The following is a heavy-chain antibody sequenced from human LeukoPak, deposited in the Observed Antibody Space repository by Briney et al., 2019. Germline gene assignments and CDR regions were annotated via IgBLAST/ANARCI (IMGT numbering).Heavy chain of an antibody. D-gene: IGHD1-20*01. J-gene: IGHJ6*02. CDR2: ISGSGGST. Sequence: GGSLRLSCAASGFAFNSQTMSWVRQAPGKGLEWVSAISGSGGSTYYADSVKGRFTISRDNSKNTLYLQMNSLRAEDTAVYYCARDLTGTNYYYYGMDVWGQGTTVTVSS. CDR1: GFAFNSQT. V-gene: IGHV3-23*01. CDR3: ARDLTGTNYYYYGMDV.